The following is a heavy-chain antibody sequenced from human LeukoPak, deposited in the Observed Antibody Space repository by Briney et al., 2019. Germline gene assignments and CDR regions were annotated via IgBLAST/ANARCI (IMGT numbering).Heavy chain of an antibody. CDR3: ASSSLEWLLGPDY. CDR2: IYYSGST. D-gene: IGHD3-3*01. Sequence: PSETLSLTCTVSGGSISSSSYYWGWIRQPPGKGLEWIGSIYYSGSTYYNPSLKSRVTISVDTSKNQFPLKLSSVTAADTAVYYCASSSLEWLLGPDYWGQGTLVTVSS. CDR1: GGSISSSSYY. J-gene: IGHJ4*02. V-gene: IGHV4-39*01.